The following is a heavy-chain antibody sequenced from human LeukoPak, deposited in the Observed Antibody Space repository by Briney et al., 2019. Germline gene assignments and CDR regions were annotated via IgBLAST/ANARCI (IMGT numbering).Heavy chain of an antibody. J-gene: IGHJ4*02. CDR1: GFTFSSYA. Sequence: GGSLRLSCAASGFTFSSYAMSWVRQPPGKGLEWVSDISGSGGSTYYADSDKGRFTNSRDNSKNTLYLQMNSLRAEDTAVYYCAKDLEVLRFLEWLSISAFFDYWGQGTLVTVSS. V-gene: IGHV3-23*01. D-gene: IGHD3-3*01. CDR2: ISGSGGST. CDR3: AKDLEVLRFLEWLSISAFFDY.